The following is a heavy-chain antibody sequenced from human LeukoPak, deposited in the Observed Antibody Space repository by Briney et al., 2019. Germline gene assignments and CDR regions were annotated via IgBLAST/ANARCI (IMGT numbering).Heavy chain of an antibody. CDR1: GGSISSGGYY. CDR3: ARVGATPEPYFDY. V-gene: IGHV4-31*03. D-gene: IGHD1-26*01. CDR2: IYYSGST. Sequence: PSETLSLTCTVSGGSISSGGYYWSWIRQHPGKGLEWIGYIYYSGSTYYNPSLKSRVTISVDTSKNQFSLKLSSVTAADTAVYYCARVGATPEPYFDYWGQGTLVTVS. J-gene: IGHJ4*02.